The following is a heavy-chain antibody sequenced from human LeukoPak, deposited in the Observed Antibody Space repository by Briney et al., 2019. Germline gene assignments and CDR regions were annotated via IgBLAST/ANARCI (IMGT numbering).Heavy chain of an antibody. Sequence: SETLSLTCAVYGGSSSGYYWSWIRQPPGKGLEWIGEINHSGSTNYNPSLKSRVTISVDTSKNQFSLKVNSVTAADTAVYYCARVYDYSNYGPLDYWGQGTLVTVSS. D-gene: IGHD4-11*01. J-gene: IGHJ4*02. CDR1: GGSSSGYY. CDR3: ARVYDYSNYGPLDY. V-gene: IGHV4-34*01. CDR2: INHSGST.